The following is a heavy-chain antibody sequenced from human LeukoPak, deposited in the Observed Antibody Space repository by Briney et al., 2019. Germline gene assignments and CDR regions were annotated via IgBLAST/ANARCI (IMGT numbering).Heavy chain of an antibody. D-gene: IGHD3-3*01. V-gene: IGHV3-48*03. CDR2: ISSSGSTI. CDR1: GFTFSSYE. Sequence: GGSLRLSCAASGFTFSSYEMNWVRQAPGKGLEWVSYISSSGSTIYYADSVKGRFTISRDNSKNTLYLQMNSLRAEDTAVYYCAKYSDYDFWSGSRINDYWGQGTLVTVSS. CDR3: AKYSDYDFWSGSRINDY. J-gene: IGHJ4*02.